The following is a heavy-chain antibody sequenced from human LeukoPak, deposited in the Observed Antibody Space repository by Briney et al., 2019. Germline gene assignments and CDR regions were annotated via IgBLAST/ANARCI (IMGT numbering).Heavy chain of an antibody. CDR1: GFTVSSNY. D-gene: IGHD5-24*01. CDR3: ARDKDDPNYYYYGMDV. V-gene: IGHV3-66*01. Sequence: GGSLRLSCAASGFTVSSNYMSWVRQAPGKGLEWVSVIYSGGSTYYADSVKGRFTISRDNSKNTLYLQMNSLRAEDTAVYYCARDKDDPNYYYYGMDVWGQGTTVTVSS. CDR2: IYSGGST. J-gene: IGHJ6*02.